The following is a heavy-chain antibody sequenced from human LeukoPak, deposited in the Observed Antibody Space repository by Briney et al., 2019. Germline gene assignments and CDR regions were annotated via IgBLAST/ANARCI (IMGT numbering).Heavy chain of an antibody. Sequence: GGSLRLSCAASGFTFSSYAMHWVRQAPGKGLEWVAVISYDGSNKYYADSVKGRFTISRDNSKNTLYLQMNSLRAEDTAVYYCARDQFYCSSTSCYPGGYYYGMDVWGQGTTVTVSS. D-gene: IGHD2-2*01. CDR1: GFTFSSYA. V-gene: IGHV3-30-3*01. J-gene: IGHJ6*02. CDR2: ISYDGSNK. CDR3: ARDQFYCSSTSCYPGGYYYGMDV.